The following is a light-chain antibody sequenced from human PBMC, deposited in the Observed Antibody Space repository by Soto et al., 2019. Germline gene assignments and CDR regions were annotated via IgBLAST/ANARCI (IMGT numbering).Light chain of an antibody. J-gene: IGLJ2*01. CDR2: EVI. Sequence: QSALTQPPSASGSPGQSVTISCTGTSSDVGGSNYVSWYQQHPGKAPKLMIYEVIKRPSGVPDRFSGSKSGNTASLTVSGLQVEDEADYYCSSYAGSNNLVFGGGTKLTVL. V-gene: IGLV2-8*01. CDR3: SSYAGSNNLV. CDR1: SSDVGGSNY.